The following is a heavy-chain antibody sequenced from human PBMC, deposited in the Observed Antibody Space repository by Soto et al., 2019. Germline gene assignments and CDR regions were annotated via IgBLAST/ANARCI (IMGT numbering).Heavy chain of an antibody. CDR2: ISYDGINK. J-gene: IGHJ6*02. V-gene: IGHV3-30-3*01. CDR1: GFSFSNSA. CDR3: ARDRTAYFYYGVDV. Sequence: GGSLRLSCSASGFSFSNSAVHWVRQAPGKGLEWVAVISYDGINKYYADSVKGRFTISRDNSKNTLFLQMNSLRTEDTAVYYCARDRTAYFYYGVDVWGQGTTVTVSS.